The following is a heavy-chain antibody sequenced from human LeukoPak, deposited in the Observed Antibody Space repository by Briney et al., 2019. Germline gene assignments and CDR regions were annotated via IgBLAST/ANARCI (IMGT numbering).Heavy chain of an antibody. D-gene: IGHD2-21*01. CDR1: GFTFSSYA. Sequence: GGSLRLSCAASGFTFSSYAMHWVRQAPGKGLEWVAVISYDGSNEYYADSVKGRFSISRDNSKNTLYLQMDSLRGEDTAVYYCAKDFRIGYSAHFDYWGQGALVTVSS. V-gene: IGHV3-30-3*01. CDR3: AKDFRIGYSAHFDY. CDR2: ISYDGSNE. J-gene: IGHJ4*02.